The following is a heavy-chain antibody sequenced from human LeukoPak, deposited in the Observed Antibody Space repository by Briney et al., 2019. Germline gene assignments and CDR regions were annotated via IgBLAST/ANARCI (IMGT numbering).Heavy chain of an antibody. Sequence: PSQTLSLTCTVSGGSISSGNYFWSWIRQPAGKGLEWIGRIYTSGGINYNPSLKRRITISVDTSKHQFSLKLSSVTAADTAVYYCAREYDFWSAYYFDYWGQGTLVTVSS. D-gene: IGHD3-3*01. CDR3: AREYDFWSAYYFDY. CDR1: GGSISSGNYF. J-gene: IGHJ4*02. CDR2: IYTSGGI. V-gene: IGHV4-61*02.